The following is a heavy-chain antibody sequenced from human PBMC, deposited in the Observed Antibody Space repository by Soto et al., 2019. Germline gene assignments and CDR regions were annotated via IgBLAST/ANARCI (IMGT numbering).Heavy chain of an antibody. Sequence: GGSLRLSCAASGFTFSSYAMSWVRQAPGKGLEWVSAISGSGGSTYYADSVKGRFTISRDNSKNTLYLQMNSLRAEDTAVYYCAKDQSRYYDILTGYYSPFDYWGQGTLVTVSS. CDR3: AKDQSRYYDILTGYYSPFDY. V-gene: IGHV3-23*01. CDR2: ISGSGGST. D-gene: IGHD3-9*01. J-gene: IGHJ4*02. CDR1: GFTFSSYA.